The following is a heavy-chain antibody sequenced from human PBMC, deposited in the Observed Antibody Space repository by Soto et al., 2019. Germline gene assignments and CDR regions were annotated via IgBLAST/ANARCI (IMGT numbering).Heavy chain of an antibody. D-gene: IGHD4-17*01. V-gene: IGHV3-23*01. CDR2: ITDNGGST. CDR1: GFAFKRDG. CDR3: AKERATTTAFDY. J-gene: IGHJ4*02. Sequence: GGSLRLSCAASGFAFKRDGMSWVRQAPGKGLEWVSLITDNGGSTYYADSVKGRFTISRDNTKNTLFLQMNSLRAEDTAVYYCAKERATTTAFDYWGQGALVTVSS.